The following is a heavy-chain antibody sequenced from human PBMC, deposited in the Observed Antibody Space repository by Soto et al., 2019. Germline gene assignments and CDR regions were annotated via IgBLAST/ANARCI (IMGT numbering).Heavy chain of an antibody. V-gene: IGHV1-69*04. D-gene: IGHD3-10*01. CDR1: GGTFSSYA. J-gene: IGHJ4*02. Sequence: GASVKVSCKASGGTFSSYAISWVRQAPGQGLEWMGRIIPILGIANYAQKFQGRVTITADKSTSTAYMELSSLRSEDTAVYYCARGTPRGSGSYYIGSDWGQGTLVTVSS. CDR3: ARGTPRGSGSYYIGSD. CDR2: IIPILGIA.